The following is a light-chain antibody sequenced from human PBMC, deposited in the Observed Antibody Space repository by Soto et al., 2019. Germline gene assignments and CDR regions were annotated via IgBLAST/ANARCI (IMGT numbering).Light chain of an antibody. J-gene: IGLJ1*01. CDR2: EVS. V-gene: IGLV2-14*02. CDR1: SSDVASYHL. Sequence: QSALTQPASVSGSPGQSITISCTGTSSDVASYHLVSWYQQHPGKAPKLMIYEVSSRPSGVSDRFSGSKSGYTASLTISGLEAEDEADYYCSSYTSTSTRVFGSGTKLTVL. CDR3: SSYTSTSTRV.